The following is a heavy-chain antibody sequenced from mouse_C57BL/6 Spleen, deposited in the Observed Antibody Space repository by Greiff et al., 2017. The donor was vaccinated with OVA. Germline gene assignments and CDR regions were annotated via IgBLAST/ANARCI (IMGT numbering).Heavy chain of an antibody. D-gene: IGHD2-5*01. CDR1: GYTFTSYW. J-gene: IGHJ2*01. V-gene: IGHV1-53*01. CDR2: INPSNGGT. Sequence: QVQLQQPGTELVKPGASVKLSCKASGYTFTSYWMHWVKQRPGQGLEWIGNINPSNGGTNYNEKFKSKATLTVEKSSSTAYMQLSSLTSEDSAVYYCAREDYSNYYFDYWGQGTTLTVSS. CDR3: AREDYSNYYFDY.